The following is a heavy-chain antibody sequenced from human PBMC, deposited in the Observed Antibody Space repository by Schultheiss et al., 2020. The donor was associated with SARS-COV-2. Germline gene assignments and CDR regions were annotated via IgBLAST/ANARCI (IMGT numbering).Heavy chain of an antibody. V-gene: IGHV4-59*01. CDR3: AAYDFWSTYGMDV. Sequence: SQTLPLTCTVSGGSISSYYRSWIRQPPGKGLEWIGYIYYSGSTNYNPSLKSRVTISVDTSKNQFSLKLSPVTAADTAVYYCAAYDFWSTYGMDVWGQGTTVTGSS. D-gene: IGHD3-3*01. CDR1: GGSISSYY. J-gene: IGHJ6*02. CDR2: IYYSGST.